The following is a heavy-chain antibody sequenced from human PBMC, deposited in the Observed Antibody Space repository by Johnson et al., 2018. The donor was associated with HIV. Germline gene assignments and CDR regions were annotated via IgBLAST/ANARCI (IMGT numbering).Heavy chain of an antibody. CDR1: GFTFSSYA. D-gene: IGHD6-13*01. Sequence: VQLVESGGGVVQPGRSLRLSCAASGFTFSSYAMHWVRQAPGKGLEWVANIKQDGSEKYYVDSVKGRFTISRDNAKNSLYLQMNSLRAEDTALYYCAKDRDLAAAGTDAFDIWGQGTMVTVSS. CDR2: IKQDGSEK. CDR3: AKDRDLAAAGTDAFDI. V-gene: IGHV3-7*03. J-gene: IGHJ3*02.